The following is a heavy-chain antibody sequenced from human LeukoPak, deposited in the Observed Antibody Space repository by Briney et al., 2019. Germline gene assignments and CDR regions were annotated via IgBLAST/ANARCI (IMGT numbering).Heavy chain of an antibody. J-gene: IGHJ3*02. CDR3: ATSYGEGAFDI. V-gene: IGHV3-30*03. D-gene: IGHD4-17*01. Sequence: PGGSLRLSCAASGFTFSDYGIHWVRQAPGKGLEWVAVISYDGSNQYYADSVKGRFTISRDNSKNTLYLQMNSLTTEDTAVYYCATSYGEGAFDIWGQGTMVTVSS. CDR2: ISYDGSNQ. CDR1: GFTFSDYG.